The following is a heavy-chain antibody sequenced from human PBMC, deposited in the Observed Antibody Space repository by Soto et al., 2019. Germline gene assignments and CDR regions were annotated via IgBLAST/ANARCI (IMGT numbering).Heavy chain of an antibody. V-gene: IGHV4-30-4*01. D-gene: IGHD3-3*01. Sequence: SETLSLTCTVSGGSISSGDYYWSWIRQPPGKGLEWIGYIYYSGSTYYNPSLKSRVTISVDTSKNQFSMKLSSVTAADTAVYYGARSNYDFWRANWFDPWGQGTLVTVSS. CDR1: GGSISSGDYY. CDR2: IYYSGST. CDR3: ARSNYDFWRANWFDP. J-gene: IGHJ5*02.